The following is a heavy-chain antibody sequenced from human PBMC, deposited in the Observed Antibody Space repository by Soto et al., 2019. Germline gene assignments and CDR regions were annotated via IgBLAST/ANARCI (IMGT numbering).Heavy chain of an antibody. CDR3: ARDPYDILTDFSAYYYGMDV. CDR1: GCSISSSNW. CDR2: IYHSGST. V-gene: IGHV4-4*02. J-gene: IGHJ6*02. D-gene: IGHD3-9*01. Sequence: SETLSLTCAVSGCSISSSNWWSWVRQPPGKGLEWIGEIYHSGSTNYNPSLKSRVTISVDKSKNQFSLKLSSVTAADTAVYYCARDPYDILTDFSAYYYGMDVWGQGTTVTVSS.